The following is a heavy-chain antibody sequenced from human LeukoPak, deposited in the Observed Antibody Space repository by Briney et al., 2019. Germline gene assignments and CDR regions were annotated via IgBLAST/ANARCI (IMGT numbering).Heavy chain of an antibody. CDR1: GFTFSSYS. CDR2: ISSSSSYI. V-gene: IGHV3-21*01. CDR3: ARVSGFGSGYMDV. D-gene: IGHD2-15*01. Sequence: MAGGSLRLSCAASGFTFSSYSMNWVRQAPGKGLEWVSSISSSSSYIYYADSVKGRFTISRDNAKNSLYLQMNSLRAEDTAVYYCARVSGFGSGYMDVWGKGTTVTISS. J-gene: IGHJ6*03.